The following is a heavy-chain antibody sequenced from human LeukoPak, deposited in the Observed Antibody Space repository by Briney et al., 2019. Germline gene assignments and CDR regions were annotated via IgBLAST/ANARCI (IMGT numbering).Heavy chain of an antibody. V-gene: IGHV3-21*01. CDR2: MSRSSGYV. CDR1: GFTLSSCS. D-gene: IGHD6-13*01. CDR3: ARFPEGSSTWSIDF. Sequence: GGSLRLSCAASGFTLSSCSMNWVRQAPGKGLEWVSSMSRSSGYVFYADSMKGRFTVSRDNSKNSLYLQMNTLRAEDTAVYYCARFPEGSSTWSIDFWGQGTLVTVSS. J-gene: IGHJ4*02.